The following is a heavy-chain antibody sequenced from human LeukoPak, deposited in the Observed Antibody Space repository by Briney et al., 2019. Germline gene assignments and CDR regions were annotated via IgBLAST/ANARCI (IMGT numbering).Heavy chain of an antibody. V-gene: IGHV1-69*13. J-gene: IGHJ6*03. Sequence: AASVKVSCKASGGTFSSYAISWGRQAPGQGLEWMGGIIPIFGTANYAQKFQGRVTITADESTSTAYMELSSLRSEDTAVYYCARATRGPTIYRHYYYYMDVWGKGTTVTVSS. CDR2: IIPIFGTA. CDR1: GGTFSSYA. CDR3: ARATRGPTIYRHYYYYMDV. D-gene: IGHD3-3*01.